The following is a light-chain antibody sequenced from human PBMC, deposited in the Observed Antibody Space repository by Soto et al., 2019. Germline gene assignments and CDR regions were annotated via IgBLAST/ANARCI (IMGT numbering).Light chain of an antibody. J-gene: IGLJ2*01. Sequence: QSALTQPASVSGSPGQSITIACTGTSNDVGDYKYVSWYQHHPGTAPKLLIFEVNNRPSGVSYRFSGSKFGNTASLTISGLEAEDEADYFCTSYATYSTLVFGGGTKVTVL. CDR1: SNDVGDYKY. CDR3: TSYATYSTLV. CDR2: EVN. V-gene: IGLV2-14*01.